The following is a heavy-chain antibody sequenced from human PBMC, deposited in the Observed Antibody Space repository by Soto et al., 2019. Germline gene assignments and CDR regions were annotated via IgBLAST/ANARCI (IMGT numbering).Heavy chain of an antibody. V-gene: IGHV3-23*01. CDR3: EKRLMVRGASYYFDY. CDR2: ISGSGGST. J-gene: IGHJ4*02. CDR1: GFTFSSYA. Sequence: EVQLLESGGGLVQPGGSLRLSCAASGFTFSSYAMSWVRQAPGKGLEWVSAISGSGGSTYYADSVKGRFTISRDNSKNTLYLQMNSLRAEDTAVYYCEKRLMVRGASYYFDYWGQGTLVTVSS. D-gene: IGHD3-10*01.